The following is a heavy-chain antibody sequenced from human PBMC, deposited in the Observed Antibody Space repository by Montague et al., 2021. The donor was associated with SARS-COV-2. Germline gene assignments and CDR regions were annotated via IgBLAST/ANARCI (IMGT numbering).Heavy chain of an antibody. D-gene: IGHD3-22*01. Sequence: SETLSLTCAVYDGSFSDYSWTWIRQPPGKGLEWIGEINHRGSTNYNPSLKSRVTISVDTSKNQFSLKMTSVTAADTAVYYCARGRQHINMVVVVVTGGEYYLDFWGPGTLVAVSS. CDR3: ARGRQHINMVVVVVTGGEYYLDF. CDR1: DGSFSDYS. CDR2: INHRGST. J-gene: IGHJ4*02. V-gene: IGHV4-34*01.